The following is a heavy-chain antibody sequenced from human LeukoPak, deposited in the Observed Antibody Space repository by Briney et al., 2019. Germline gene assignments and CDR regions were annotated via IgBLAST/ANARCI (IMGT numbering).Heavy chain of an antibody. CDR3: TTAGSIDSSSSIDY. J-gene: IGHJ4*02. Sequence: GGSLRLSCAASGFTFSNAWMSWVRQAPGKGLEWVGRIKSKTDGGTTDYAAPAKGRFTISRDDSKNTLYLQMNSLKTEDTAVYYCTTAGSIDSSSSIDYWGQGTLVTVSS. CDR2: IKSKTDGGTT. D-gene: IGHD6-13*01. CDR1: GFTFSNAW. V-gene: IGHV3-15*01.